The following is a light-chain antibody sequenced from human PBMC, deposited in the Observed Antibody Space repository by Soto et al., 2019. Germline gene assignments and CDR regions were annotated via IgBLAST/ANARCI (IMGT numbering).Light chain of an antibody. V-gene: IGKV3-11*01. CDR1: QSVSSY. J-gene: IGKJ4*01. CDR3: QQRSNCPLT. CDR2: DAS. Sequence: EIVLTQSPATLSLSPGERATLSCRASQSVSSYLAWYQQKPGQAPRLLIYDASNRATGIPARFSGSGSGTDFTLPISSLEPEDFAVYYWQQRSNCPLTFGGGTKVEIK.